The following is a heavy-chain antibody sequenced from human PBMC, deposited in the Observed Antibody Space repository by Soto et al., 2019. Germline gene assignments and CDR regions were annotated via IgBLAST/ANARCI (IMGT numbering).Heavy chain of an antibody. CDR1: GYTFTGYY. J-gene: IGHJ6*02. CDR3: ARGGGAAAAYYYYYGMDV. CDR2: INPNSGGT. Sequence: ASVKVSCKASGYTFTGYYMHWVRQAPGQGLEWMGWINPNSGGTNYAQKFQGRVTMTRDTSISTACMELSRLRSDDTAVYYCARGGGAAAAYYYYYGMDVWGQGTTVTVSS. V-gene: IGHV1-2*02. D-gene: IGHD6-13*01.